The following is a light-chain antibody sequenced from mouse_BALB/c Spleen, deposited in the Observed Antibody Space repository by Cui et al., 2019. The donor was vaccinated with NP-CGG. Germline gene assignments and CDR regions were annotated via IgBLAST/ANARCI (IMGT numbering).Light chain of an antibody. CDR2: GTN. CDR3: ALWYSNHWV. V-gene: IGLV1*01. CDR1: TGAVTTSNY. J-gene: IGLJ1*01. Sequence: QAVVTQESALTTSPGETVTLTCRSSTGAVTTSNYANCVQEKPDHLFTGLIGGTNNRAPGAPARFSGSLIGDKAALTITGAQTEDEAIYFCALWYSNHWVFGGGTKLTVL.